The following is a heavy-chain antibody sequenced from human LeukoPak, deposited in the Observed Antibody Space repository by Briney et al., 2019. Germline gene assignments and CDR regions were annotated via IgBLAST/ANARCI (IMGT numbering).Heavy chain of an antibody. D-gene: IGHD3-10*01. V-gene: IGHV3-7*01. CDR3: ARDLRVWYGTAEI. J-gene: IGHJ3*02. CDR2: IKEDGSQT. Sequence: GGSLRLSCAASGFTFSSDWMSWVRQAPGKGLEWVANIKEDGSQTYYVDSVMGRFTISRDNAKSSLYLQMNSLTADDTAIYYCARDLRVWYGTAEIWGQGTMVTVSS. CDR1: GFTFSSDW.